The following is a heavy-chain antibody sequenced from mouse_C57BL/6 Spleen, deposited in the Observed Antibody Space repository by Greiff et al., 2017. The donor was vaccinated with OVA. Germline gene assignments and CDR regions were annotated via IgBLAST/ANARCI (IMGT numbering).Heavy chain of an antibody. Sequence: EVHLVESGAELVKPGASVKLSCTASGFNIKDYYMHWVKQRTEQGLEWIGRIDPEDGETKYAPKFQGKATITADTSSNTAYLQLSSLTSEDTAVYYCARDTTVVAPYYFDYWGQGTTLTVSS. D-gene: IGHD1-1*01. CDR3: ARDTTVVAPYYFDY. CDR2: IDPEDGET. CDR1: GFNIKDYY. J-gene: IGHJ2*01. V-gene: IGHV14-2*01.